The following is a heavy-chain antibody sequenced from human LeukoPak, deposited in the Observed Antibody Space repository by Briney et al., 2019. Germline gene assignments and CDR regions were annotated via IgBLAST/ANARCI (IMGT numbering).Heavy chain of an antibody. J-gene: IGHJ4*02. Sequence: ASVKVSCKASGYTFTGYYMHWVRQAPGQGLAWMGWINPNSGGTNYAQKFQGRVTMTRDTSTSTVYMELSSLRSEDTAVYYCAALGYDSSGYYYELDYWGQGTLVTVSS. V-gene: IGHV1-2*02. CDR3: AALGYDSSGYYYELDY. CDR2: INPNSGGT. D-gene: IGHD3-22*01. CDR1: GYTFTGYY.